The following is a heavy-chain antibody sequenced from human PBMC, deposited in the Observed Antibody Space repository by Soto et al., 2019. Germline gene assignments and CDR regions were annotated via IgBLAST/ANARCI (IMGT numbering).Heavy chain of an antibody. CDR3: AGENVAVPAYF. D-gene: IGHD6-19*01. J-gene: IGHJ4*02. CDR2: IKQDGSET. V-gene: IGHV3-7*01. Sequence: GGSLRLSCAASGFTFSSYGMHWVRQAPGKGLEWVANIKQDGSETYYVDSLRGRFTISRDNAKNSVYLQMNSLRVDDTAVYFCAGENVAVPAYFWGQGT. CDR1: GFTFSSYG.